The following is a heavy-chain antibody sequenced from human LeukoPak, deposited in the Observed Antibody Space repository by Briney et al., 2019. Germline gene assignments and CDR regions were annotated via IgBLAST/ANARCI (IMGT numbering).Heavy chain of an antibody. J-gene: IGHJ5*02. CDR2: IRYDGSNK. CDR3: AKYQLELRSRFDP. Sequence: GGSLRLSCAASGFTFSNYGMHWVRQAPGKGLEWVAFIRYDGSNKYYADSVKGRFTISRDNSKNTLYLQMNSLRAEDTAVYYCAKYQLELRSRFDPWGQGTLVTVSS. V-gene: IGHV3-30*02. CDR1: GFTFSNYG. D-gene: IGHD1-7*01.